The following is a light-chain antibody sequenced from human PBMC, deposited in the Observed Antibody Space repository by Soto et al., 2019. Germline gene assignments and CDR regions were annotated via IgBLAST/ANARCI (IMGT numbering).Light chain of an antibody. CDR2: LGD. CDR3: AAWDDNLNAYV. V-gene: IGLV1-47*02. CDR1: TSNIGTFY. J-gene: IGLJ1*01. Sequence: QSVLTQPPSASSTPGQKVTISCSGSTSNIGTFYVYWYQHLPGTAPKLLIYLGDQRASGVSDRFSGSKSGTSASLAINGLRSDDEADYYCAAWDDNLNAYVFGSGTKRTFL.